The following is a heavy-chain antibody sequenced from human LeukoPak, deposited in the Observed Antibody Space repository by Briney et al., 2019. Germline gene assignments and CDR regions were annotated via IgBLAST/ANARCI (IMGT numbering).Heavy chain of an antibody. D-gene: IGHD3-16*01. CDR3: ARAQSGYDYVWGSRSTAFFDY. Sequence: SETLSLTCTVSGGSISSYYWSWIRQPPGKGLEWIGYIYYSGSTNYNPSLKSRVTISVDTSKNQFSQKLSSVTAADTAVYYCARAQSGYDYVWGSRSTAFFDYWGQGTLVTVSS. J-gene: IGHJ4*02. CDR2: IYYSGST. CDR1: GGSISSYY. V-gene: IGHV4-59*01.